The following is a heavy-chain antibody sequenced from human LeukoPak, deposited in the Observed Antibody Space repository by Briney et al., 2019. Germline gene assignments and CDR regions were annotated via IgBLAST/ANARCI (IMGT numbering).Heavy chain of an antibody. Sequence: GGSLRLSCAASGFTFSSYWMHWARQAPGKGLVWVSRINSDGSSTSYADSVKGRFTTSKDNAKNTLNLQMNSLRAEDTAVYYCARDGEGAAAAYFQHWGQGTLVTVSS. J-gene: IGHJ1*01. CDR2: INSDGSST. V-gene: IGHV3-74*01. D-gene: IGHD6-13*01. CDR3: ARDGEGAAAAYFQH. CDR1: GFTFSSYW.